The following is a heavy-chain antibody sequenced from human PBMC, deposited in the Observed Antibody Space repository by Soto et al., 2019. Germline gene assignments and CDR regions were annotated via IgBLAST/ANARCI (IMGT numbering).Heavy chain of an antibody. CDR3: ASHIKSITILGAQGGFDY. CDR1: GGSISSSSYY. D-gene: IGHD3-3*01. V-gene: IGHV4-39*01. Sequence: SETLSLTCTVSGGSISSSSYYWGWIRQPPGKGLEWIGSIYYSGSTYYNPSLKSRGTISVDTSNNQFSLKLSSVTAADTAVYYCASHIKSITILGAQGGFDYWGQGTLVTVSS. CDR2: IYYSGST. J-gene: IGHJ4*02.